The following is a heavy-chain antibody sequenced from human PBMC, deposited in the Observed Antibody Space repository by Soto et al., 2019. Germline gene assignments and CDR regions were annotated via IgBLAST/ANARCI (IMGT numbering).Heavy chain of an antibody. CDR2: INHSGST. D-gene: IGHD6-25*01. CDR1: GGSFSGYY. J-gene: IGHJ4*02. V-gene: IGHV4-34*01. Sequence: QVQLQQWGAGLLKPSETLSLTCAVYGGSFSGYYWSWIRQPPGKGLEWIGEINHSGSTNYNPSLTSRVTISVDTSKNQSSLKLSSVTAADTAVYYCARVLRPTGYTIDYWGQGTLVTFSS. CDR3: ARVLRPTGYTIDY.